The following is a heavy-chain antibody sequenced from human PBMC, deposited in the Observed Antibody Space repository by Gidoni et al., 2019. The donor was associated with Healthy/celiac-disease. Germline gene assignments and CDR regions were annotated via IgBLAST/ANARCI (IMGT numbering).Heavy chain of an antibody. D-gene: IGHD3-16*01. Sequence: QLQLQESGPGLVKPSETLPLTCTVSGGSISSSSYYWGWIRQPPGKGLEWIGSIYYSGSTYYNPSLKSQVTISVDTSKNQFSLKLSSVTAADTAVYYCSLRGGINDYWGQGTLVTVSS. J-gene: IGHJ4*02. CDR2: IYYSGST. CDR3: SLRGGINDY. CDR1: GGSISSSSYY. V-gene: IGHV4-39*01.